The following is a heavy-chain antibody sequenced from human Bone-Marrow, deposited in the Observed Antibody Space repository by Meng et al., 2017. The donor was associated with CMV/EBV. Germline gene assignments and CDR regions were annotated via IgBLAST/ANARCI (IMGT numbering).Heavy chain of an antibody. V-gene: IGHV1-69*05. D-gene: IGHD3-22*01. CDR2: IIPIFGTA. CDR3: ARVLRYYDSSPPGY. Sequence: SVKVSCKASGGTFSSYAISWVRQAPGQGLEWMGGIIPIFGTANYAQKFQGRVTITTDESTSTAYMELSSLRSDDTAVYYCARVLRYYDSSPPGYWGQGTLVTVSS. J-gene: IGHJ4*02. CDR1: GGTFSSYA.